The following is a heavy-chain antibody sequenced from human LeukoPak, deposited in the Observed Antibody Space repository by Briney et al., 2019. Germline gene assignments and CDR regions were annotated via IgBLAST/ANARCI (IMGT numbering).Heavy chain of an antibody. Sequence: SETLSLTCTVSGGSINSNNYYWGWIRQPPGKGLEWIEGIYYSGSSYYNPSLKSRVTISVDTSNNQFSLKLNSVTAADTAVYYCARHRGHYYDNSGYYDYWGQGTLVTVSS. CDR1: GGSINSNNYY. J-gene: IGHJ4*02. D-gene: IGHD3-22*01. V-gene: IGHV4-39*01. CDR3: ARHRGHYYDNSGYYDY. CDR2: IYYSGSS.